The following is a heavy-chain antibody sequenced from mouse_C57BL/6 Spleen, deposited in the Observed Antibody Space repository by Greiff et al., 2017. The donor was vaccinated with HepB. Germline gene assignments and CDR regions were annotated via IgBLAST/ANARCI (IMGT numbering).Heavy chain of an antibody. CDR2: ISSGSSTI. D-gene: IGHD2-2*01. CDR1: GFTFSDSG. Sequence: EVNLVESGGGLVKPGGSLKLSCAASGFTFSDSGMHWVRQAPEKGLEWVAYISSGSSTIYYADTVKGRFTIARDNAKNTLFLQMTSLRSEDTAMYYCARPGVTTRYFDVWGTGTTVTVSS. J-gene: IGHJ1*03. CDR3: ARPGVTTRYFDV. V-gene: IGHV5-17*01.